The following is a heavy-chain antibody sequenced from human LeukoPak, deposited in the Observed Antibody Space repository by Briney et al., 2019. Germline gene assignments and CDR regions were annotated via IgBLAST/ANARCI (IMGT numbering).Heavy chain of an antibody. V-gene: IGHV4-59*01. J-gene: IGHJ6*02. D-gene: IGHD6-19*01. CDR2: IYYSGST. Sequence: SETLSLTCTVSGGSISSYYWSWIRQPPGKGLEWIGYIYYSGSTNYNPSLKSRVTISVDTSKNQFSLKLSSATAADTAVYYCARDRVAGGYYYGMDVWGQGTTVTVSS. CDR1: GGSISSYY. CDR3: ARDRVAGGYYYGMDV.